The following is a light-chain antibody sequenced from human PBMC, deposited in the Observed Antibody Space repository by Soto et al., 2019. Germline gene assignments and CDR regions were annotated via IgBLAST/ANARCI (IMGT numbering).Light chain of an antibody. J-gene: IGKJ4*01. V-gene: IGKV1-5*01. CDR1: QSISTW. Sequence: DIQMTQSPSTLSASIGDRVTISCRASQSISTWLAWYQQKPGKAPKFLIYDASTLQSGVPSRFSGRGSGTEFTLTISSLQPDDFAPYYCQQYNGYPLTFGGGTKVEI. CDR3: QQYNGYPLT. CDR2: DAS.